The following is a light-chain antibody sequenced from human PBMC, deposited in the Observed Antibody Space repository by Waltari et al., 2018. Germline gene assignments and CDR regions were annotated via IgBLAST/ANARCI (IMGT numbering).Light chain of an antibody. V-gene: IGLV2-11*01. CDR1: SSDVGAYNY. CDR3: CSYAGSYTYV. J-gene: IGLJ1*01. Sequence: QSALTQPPSVSGSPGQSVTISCTGTSSDVGAYNYVSCYQHHPGKTPKLRIDDVSKRPCGVPDRFAGSKAGNTASLTRSGLQGEDEADYYCCSYAGSYTYVFGTGTKVTVL. CDR2: DVS.